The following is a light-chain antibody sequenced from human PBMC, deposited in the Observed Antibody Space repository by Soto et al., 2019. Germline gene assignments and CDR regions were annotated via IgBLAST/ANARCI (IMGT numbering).Light chain of an antibody. J-gene: IGLJ2*01. Sequence: SALTQPASVSGSPGQSITISCTGTSSDVGGYNYVSWYQQHPGKAPKLMIYEVSNRPSGVSNRFSGSKSGNTASLTISGLQGEDEADYYCSSYTSSSTLVVFGGGTKVTVL. CDR3: SSYTSSSTLVV. CDR2: EVS. CDR1: SSDVGGYNY. V-gene: IGLV2-14*01.